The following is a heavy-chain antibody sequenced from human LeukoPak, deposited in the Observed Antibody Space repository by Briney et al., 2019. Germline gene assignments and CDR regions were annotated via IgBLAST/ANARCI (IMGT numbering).Heavy chain of an antibody. CDR1: GGSISSSSHY. D-gene: IGHD3-22*01. V-gene: IGHV4-39*01. Sequence: SETLSLTCTVSGGSISSSSHYWGWIRQPPGKGLEWIGSIYYSGSTFYNPSLKSPVTISVDTSKNQFSLTLSSVAAADTGVFYCARLDRGYSSGSYYFGYWGQGTLVTVSS. CDR3: ARLDRGYSSGSYYFGY. J-gene: IGHJ4*02. CDR2: IYYSGST.